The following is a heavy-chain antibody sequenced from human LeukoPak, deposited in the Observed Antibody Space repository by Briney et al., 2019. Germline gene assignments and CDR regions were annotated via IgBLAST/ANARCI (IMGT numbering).Heavy chain of an antibody. CDR2: ITSSSTYT. V-gene: IGHV3-21*01. CDR1: GFTFNTYN. CDR3: AKDKDYYDSSGFHHTGALDY. D-gene: IGHD3-22*01. J-gene: IGHJ4*02. Sequence: GGSLRLSCAASGFTFNTYNMNWVRQAPGKGLEWVSSITSSSTYTFYADSVKGRFTISRDNSKNTLYLQMNSLTAEDTAVYYCAKDKDYYDSSGFHHTGALDYWGQGTLVAVSS.